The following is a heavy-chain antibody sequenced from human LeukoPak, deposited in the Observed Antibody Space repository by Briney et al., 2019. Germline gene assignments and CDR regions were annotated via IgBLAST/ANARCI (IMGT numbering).Heavy chain of an antibody. D-gene: IGHD3-22*01. CDR3: ARDWYYDSSGYYAFDI. V-gene: IGHV4-61*10. J-gene: IGHJ3*02. CDR1: GGSISSGSYY. Sequence: SETLSLTCTVSGGSISSGSYYWSWIRQPAGKGLEWIGYIYYSGSTNYNPSLKSRVTISVDTSKNQFSLKLSSVTAADTAVYYCARDWYYDSSGYYAFDIWGQGTMVTVSS. CDR2: IYYSGST.